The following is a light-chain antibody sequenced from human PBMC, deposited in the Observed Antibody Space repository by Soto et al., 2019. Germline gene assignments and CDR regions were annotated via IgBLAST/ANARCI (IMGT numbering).Light chain of an antibody. CDR2: GAS. V-gene: IGKV3-15*01. CDR1: QSVSSN. CDR3: QQYNNWPMT. Sequence: EIVMTQSPATLSVSPGERATLSCRASQSVSSNLAWYQQKPGQAPRLLIYGASTRATGIPARFSGSGSGTEFTLTISSLQSEDFVVYYCQQYNNWPMTFVQGTKVEIK. J-gene: IGKJ1*01.